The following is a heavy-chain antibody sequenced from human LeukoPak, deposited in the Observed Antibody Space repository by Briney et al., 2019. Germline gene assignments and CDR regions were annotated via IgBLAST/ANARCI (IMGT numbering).Heavy chain of an antibody. CDR1: GFTFSSYA. CDR3: ARECRYYDSSGYAFDI. D-gene: IGHD3-22*01. Sequence: PGGSLRLSCAASGFTFSSYAMSWVRQAPGKGLEWVSAISGSGGSTYYADSVKGRFTISRDNSKNTLYLQMNSLRAEDTAVYYCARECRYYDSSGYAFDIWGQGTMVTVSS. J-gene: IGHJ3*02. CDR2: ISGSGGST. V-gene: IGHV3-23*01.